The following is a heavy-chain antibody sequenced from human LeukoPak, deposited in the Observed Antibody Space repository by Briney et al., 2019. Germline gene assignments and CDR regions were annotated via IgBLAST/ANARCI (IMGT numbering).Heavy chain of an antibody. D-gene: IGHD5-18*01. J-gene: IGHJ2*01. Sequence: SETLSLTCNVSGASITAYYWSWIRQPPGKGLEWIGYIYYSGSTNDNPSLKSRVTMSVDMSKRQISLRLTSVTAADTAVYYCAAMARATLRWSFDLWGRGTPVIVSS. CDR2: IYYSGST. CDR3: AAMARATLRWSFDL. V-gene: IGHV4-59*01. CDR1: GASITAYY.